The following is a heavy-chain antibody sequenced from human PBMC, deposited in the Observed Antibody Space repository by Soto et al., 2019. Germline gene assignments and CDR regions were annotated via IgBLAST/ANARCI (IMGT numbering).Heavy chain of an antibody. V-gene: IGHV3-9*01. CDR3: AKDSIYYYDSSGYYYGAAYAFDI. CDR2: ISWNSGSI. Sequence: SLRLSCAASGFTFDDYAMHWVRQAPGKGLEWVSGISWNSGSIGYADSVKGRFTISRDNAKNSLYLQMNSLRAEDTALYYCAKDSIYYYDSSGYYYGAAYAFDIWGQGTMVTVSS. D-gene: IGHD3-22*01. J-gene: IGHJ3*02. CDR1: GFTFDDYA.